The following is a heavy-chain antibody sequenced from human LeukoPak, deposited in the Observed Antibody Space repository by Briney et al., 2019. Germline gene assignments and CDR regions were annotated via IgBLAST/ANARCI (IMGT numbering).Heavy chain of an antibody. CDR2: ITWDGGST. CDR3: ARDQSVDSSSWVNHNWFDP. D-gene: IGHD6-13*01. Sequence: GGSLRLSCAASGFTFDDYTMHWVRQAPGKGLEWVSLITWDGGSTYYADFVKGRFTISRDDSKNSLYLQMNSLRTEDTAVYYCARDQSVDSSSWVNHNWFDPWGQGTLVTVSS. CDR1: GFTFDDYT. V-gene: IGHV3-43*01. J-gene: IGHJ5*02.